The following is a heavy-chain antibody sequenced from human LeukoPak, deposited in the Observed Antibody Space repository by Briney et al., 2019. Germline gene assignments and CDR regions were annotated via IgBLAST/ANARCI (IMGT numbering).Heavy chain of an antibody. CDR3: ATRLCSIAACRASSYKCMDV. V-gene: IGHV3-7*01. CDR1: GFSFTIYW. J-gene: IGHJ6*04. CDR2: IKQDGSEK. Sequence: PGGSLRLSCAASGFSFTIYWMSWVRQAPGKGLDWVANIKQDGSEKEYADSVKGRFTISRDNAKNSVHLQMNSLRAEDTAVYYCATRLCSIAACRASSYKCMDVWGKGTTVTVSS. D-gene: IGHD2-2*01.